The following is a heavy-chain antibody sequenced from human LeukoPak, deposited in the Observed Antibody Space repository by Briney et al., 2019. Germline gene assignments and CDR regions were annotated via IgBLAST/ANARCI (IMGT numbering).Heavy chain of an antibody. CDR2: IYHSGST. CDR1: GYSISSGYY. J-gene: IGHJ6*03. Sequence: PSETLSLTCAVSGYSISSGYYWGWIRQPPGKGLEWIGSIYHSGSTYYNPSLKSRVTISVDTSKNQFSLKLSSGTAADTAVYYXXXXXXXXXXXXGXXXXXXXMDVWGXGTTVTVSS. CDR3: XXXXXXXXXXXGXXXXXXXMDV. V-gene: IGHV4-38-2*01.